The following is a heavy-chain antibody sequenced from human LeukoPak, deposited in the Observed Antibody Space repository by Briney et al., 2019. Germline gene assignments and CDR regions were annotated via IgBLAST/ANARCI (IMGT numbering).Heavy chain of an antibody. Sequence: PGGSLRVSCAASGFTFNTYTMNWVRQAPGKGLEWVASIGGSGDDILYADSVKGRFTVSRDNAENSLFLQMRSLRADDTGVYFCARIRGDSSGYYVDGWFGPWGQGTLVTVSS. CDR3: ARIRGDSSGYYVDGWFGP. CDR2: IGGSGDDI. J-gene: IGHJ5*02. D-gene: IGHD3-22*01. CDR1: GFTFNTYT. V-gene: IGHV3-21*06.